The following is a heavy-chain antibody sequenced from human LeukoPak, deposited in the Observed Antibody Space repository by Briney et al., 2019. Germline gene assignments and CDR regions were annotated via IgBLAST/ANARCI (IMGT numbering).Heavy chain of an antibody. V-gene: IGHV3-9*03. D-gene: IGHD2-2*01. CDR3: AKDLSPQPAAALGFDY. J-gene: IGHJ4*02. CDR2: ISWNSGSI. CDR1: GFTFDDYA. Sequence: PGGSLRLSCAASGFTFDDYAMHWVRQAPGKGLEWVSGISWNSGSIGYADSVKGRFTISRDNAKNPLYLQMNSLRAEDMALYYCAKDLSPQPAAALGFDYWGQGTLVTVSS.